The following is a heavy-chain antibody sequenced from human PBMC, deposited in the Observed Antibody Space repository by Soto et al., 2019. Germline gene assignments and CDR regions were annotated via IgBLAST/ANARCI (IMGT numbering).Heavy chain of an antibody. D-gene: IGHD1-7*01. Sequence: EVQLLESGGGLVQPGGSLRLSCAASGFTFSSYGMTWVRQAPGKGLEWVSFSSATGAGTYYADSVKGRFSISRANSNNTLYLQMNCLRADDTAVYYCAKDRRAGGNYGFYSDFWGQGALVIVSS. CDR3: AKDRRAGGNYGFYSDF. V-gene: IGHV3-23*01. J-gene: IGHJ4*02. CDR2: SSATGAGT. CDR1: GFTFSSYG.